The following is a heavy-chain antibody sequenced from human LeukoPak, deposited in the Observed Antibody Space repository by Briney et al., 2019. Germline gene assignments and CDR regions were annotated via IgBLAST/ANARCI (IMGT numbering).Heavy chain of an antibody. J-gene: IGHJ4*02. V-gene: IGHV3-23*01. D-gene: IGHD6-19*01. Sequence: GGSLRLSCTASGFTFSSYAMNWVRQAPGKGLEWVSSISRSGGSTYYADSVKGRFTISRDNSKNTLYLQMNSLRAEGTAVYYCAKEGDSGWALKNFDYWGQGTLVTVSS. CDR3: AKEGDSGWALKNFDY. CDR1: GFTFSSYA. CDR2: ISRSGGST.